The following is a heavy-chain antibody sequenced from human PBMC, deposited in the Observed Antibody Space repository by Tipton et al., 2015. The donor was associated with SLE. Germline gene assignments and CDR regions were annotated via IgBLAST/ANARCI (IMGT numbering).Heavy chain of an antibody. J-gene: IGHJ4*02. CDR2: IYYSGST. V-gene: IGHV4-34*01. Sequence: TLSLTCAVYGGSFSGYYWGWIRQPPGKGLEWIGGIYYSGSTHYNPSLKSRVTISVDTSKNQFSLKLSSVTAADTAVYYCARLIAAAVNFDCWGQGTLVTVSS. CDR1: GGSFSGYY. D-gene: IGHD6-13*01. CDR3: ARLIAAAVNFDC.